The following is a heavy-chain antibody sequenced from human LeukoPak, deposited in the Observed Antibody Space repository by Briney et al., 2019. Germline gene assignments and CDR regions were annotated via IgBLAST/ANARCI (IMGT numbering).Heavy chain of an antibody. J-gene: IGHJ4*02. D-gene: IGHD2-15*01. CDR2: INHSGST. CDR1: GGSFSGYY. Sequence: PSETLSLTCAVYGGSFSGYYWSWIRQPPGKGLEWIGEINHSGSTNYNSSLEGRVTISVDTSKNQFSLKLSSVTAADTAVYYCARGGYCSAGSCYRAQYWGQGTLVTVSS. CDR3: ARGGYCSAGSCYRAQY. V-gene: IGHV4-34*01.